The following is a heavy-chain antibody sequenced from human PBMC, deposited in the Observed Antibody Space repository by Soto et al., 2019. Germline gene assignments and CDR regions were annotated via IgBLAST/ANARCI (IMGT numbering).Heavy chain of an antibody. Sequence: SETLSLTCAVYGGSFSGYYWSWIRQPPGKGLEWIGEINHSGSTNYNPSLKSRVTISVDTSKNQFSLKLSSVTAADTAVYYCASGITMVRGVPEGFDPWGQGTLVTVSS. D-gene: IGHD3-10*01. CDR1: GGSFSGYY. CDR3: ASGITMVRGVPEGFDP. V-gene: IGHV4-34*01. J-gene: IGHJ5*02. CDR2: INHSGST.